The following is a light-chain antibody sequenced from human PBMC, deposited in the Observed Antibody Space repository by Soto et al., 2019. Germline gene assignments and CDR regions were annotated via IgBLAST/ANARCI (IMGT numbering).Light chain of an antibody. J-gene: IGKJ5*01. CDR3: QQRYRWPPIT. V-gene: IGKV3-11*01. CDR2: DAS. Sequence: IVLTQSPGTLSLSPWERATLSCRASQSVSSYLAWYQQKPGQAPRLLIYDASNRATGVPARFSGSGSGTDFTLTISSLEPEDFAVYYCQQRYRWPPITFGQGTRLEIK. CDR1: QSVSSY.